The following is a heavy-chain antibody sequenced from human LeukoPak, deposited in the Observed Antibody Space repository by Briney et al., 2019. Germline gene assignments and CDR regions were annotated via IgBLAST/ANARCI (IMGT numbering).Heavy chain of an antibody. Sequence: PGGSLRLSCAASGFTVSSNYMSWVRQAPGKELEWVSVIYSGGSTYYADSVKGRFTISRDNSKNTLYLQMNSLRAEDTAVYYCARNPKPSYDSGIDAFDIWGQGTMVTVSS. D-gene: IGHD3-10*01. V-gene: IGHV3-66*01. CDR2: IYSGGST. J-gene: IGHJ3*02. CDR1: GFTVSSNY. CDR3: ARNPKPSYDSGIDAFDI.